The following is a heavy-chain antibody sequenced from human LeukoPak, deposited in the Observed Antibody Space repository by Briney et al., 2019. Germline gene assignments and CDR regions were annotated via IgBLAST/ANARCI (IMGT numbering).Heavy chain of an antibody. CDR1: GGSIGSHY. V-gene: IGHV4-59*11. CDR2: IHYSGST. Sequence: SETLSLTCTVSGGSIGSHYWSWIRQPPGKGLEWIAYIHYSGSTNYTPSLKSRVTISVDTSKNQFYLKLNSVTAADTAVYYCARDTNAFDIWSQGTMVIVSP. D-gene: IGHD1-26*01. J-gene: IGHJ3*02. CDR3: ARDTNAFDI.